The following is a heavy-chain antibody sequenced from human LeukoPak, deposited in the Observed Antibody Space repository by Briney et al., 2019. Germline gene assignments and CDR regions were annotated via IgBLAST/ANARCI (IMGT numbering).Heavy chain of an antibody. V-gene: IGHV3-23*01. D-gene: IGHD3-22*01. Sequence: GGSLRLSCAASGFTFSSYAMSWVRQAPGKGLEWVSAISGSGGSTYYADSVKGRFTISRDNSKNTLYLQMNSLRAEDTAVYYCAKCHDSSGYYGLSAFDIWGQGTMVTVSS. CDR2: ISGSGGST. CDR1: GFTFSSYA. J-gene: IGHJ3*02. CDR3: AKCHDSSGYYGLSAFDI.